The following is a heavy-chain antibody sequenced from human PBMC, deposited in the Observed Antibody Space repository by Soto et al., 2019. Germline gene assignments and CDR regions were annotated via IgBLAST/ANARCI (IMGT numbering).Heavy chain of an antibody. J-gene: IGHJ5*02. D-gene: IGHD4-17*01. CDR1: GGSFSGYY. CDR2: INHSGST. V-gene: IGHV4-34*01. CDR3: ARGGGYGGNAFFDP. Sequence: QVQLQQWGAGLLKPSETLSLTCAVYGGSFSGYYWSWIRQPPGKGLEWIGEINHSGSTNYNPSLKSRVTISVDTSKNQFSLKLSSVTAADTAVHYCARGGGYGGNAFFDPWGQGTLVTVSS.